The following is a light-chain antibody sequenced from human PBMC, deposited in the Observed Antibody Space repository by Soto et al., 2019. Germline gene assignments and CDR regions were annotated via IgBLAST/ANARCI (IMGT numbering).Light chain of an antibody. CDR2: GND. V-gene: IGLV1-44*01. J-gene: IGLJ1*01. CDR1: SSNIGGNT. Sequence: QSVLTQPPSASGTPGQRVTISCSGSSSNIGGNTVNWYQQLPGTAPKLLIYGNDQRPSVVPDRFSGSKSGTSASLAIRGLQSEDEADYYCAAWDDSLNAFVFGNGTKLTVL. CDR3: AAWDDSLNAFV.